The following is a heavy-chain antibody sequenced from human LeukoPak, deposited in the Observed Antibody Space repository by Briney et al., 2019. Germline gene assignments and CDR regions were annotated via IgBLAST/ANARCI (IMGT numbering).Heavy chain of an antibody. CDR2: ISSSSSYI. D-gene: IGHD3-10*01. V-gene: IGHV3-21*01. Sequence: GGSLRLSCAASGFTFSSYNMNWVRQAPGKGLEWVSSISSSSSYIYYADSVKGRFTISRDNAKNSLYLQMNSLRAEDTAVYYCARWVEMVRGVFYYGMDVWGKGTTVTVSS. CDR1: GFTFSSYN. CDR3: ARWVEMVRGVFYYGMDV. J-gene: IGHJ6*04.